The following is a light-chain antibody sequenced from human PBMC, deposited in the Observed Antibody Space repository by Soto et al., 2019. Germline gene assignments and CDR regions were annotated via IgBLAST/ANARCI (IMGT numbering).Light chain of an antibody. CDR1: QSVSSNY. CDR2: GAS. J-gene: IGKJ1*01. V-gene: IGKV3-20*01. CDR3: QQYGSSPWT. Sequence: EIVLTQSPGTLSLSPGERATLSCRTGQSVSSNYLAWYQQKPGQAPRLLIYGASIRATGIPDRFSGSGSGTDFTLTISRLESEDFAVYYCQQYGSSPWTFRQGTKVEIK.